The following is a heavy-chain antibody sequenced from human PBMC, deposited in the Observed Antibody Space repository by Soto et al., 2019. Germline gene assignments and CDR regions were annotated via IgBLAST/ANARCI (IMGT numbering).Heavy chain of an antibody. CDR2: ISGYNGDT. CDR3: AKNGQPPYYYDGLDV. J-gene: IGHJ6*02. D-gene: IGHD2-8*01. Sequence: QGHLVQSGAEVKKPGTSVKVSCKASGYTFTRYGISWVRQAPGQGLDWMGWISGYNGDTNYAQNLQGRVTMTRDTSTSTAYMELRSLTSDDTAVYYWAKNGQPPYYYDGLDVWGQGTTVTVSS. V-gene: IGHV1-18*01. CDR1: GYTFTRYG.